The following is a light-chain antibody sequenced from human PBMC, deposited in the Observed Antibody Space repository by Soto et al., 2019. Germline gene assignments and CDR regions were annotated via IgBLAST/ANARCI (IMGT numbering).Light chain of an antibody. CDR2: DVS. CDR3: SSYTSSSTLENV. CDR1: SSDVGGYNY. V-gene: IGLV2-14*01. J-gene: IGLJ1*01. Sequence: QSVPTQPASVSGSPGQSITISCTGTSSDVGGYNYVSWYQQHPGKAPKLMIYDVSNRPSGVSNRFSGSKSGNTASLTISGLQAEDEADYYCSSYTSSSTLENVFGTGTKLTVL.